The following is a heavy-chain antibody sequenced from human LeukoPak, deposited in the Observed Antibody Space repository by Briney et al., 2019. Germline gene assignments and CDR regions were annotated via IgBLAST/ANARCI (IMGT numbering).Heavy chain of an antibody. CDR2: ISGSGGTT. J-gene: IGHJ6*03. V-gene: IGHV3-23*01. CDR1: GITFTSYP. Sequence: GGSLRLSCAASGITFTSYPMSWVRQAPGKGLEWVSAISGSGGTTYYADSVKGRFTISRDNSKNTLYLQMNSLRAEDTAVYYCAKYSGYCASTCCQSLYYCYYMDVWGKGTTVTVSS. CDR3: AKYSGYCASTCCQSLYYCYYMDV. D-gene: IGHD2-2*01.